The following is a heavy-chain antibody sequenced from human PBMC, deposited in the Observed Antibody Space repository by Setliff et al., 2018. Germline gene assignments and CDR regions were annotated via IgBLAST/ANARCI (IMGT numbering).Heavy chain of an antibody. Sequence: SETLSLTCTVSGDSISSGSYHWSWIRKPAGKGLGWIGRIHPSGSTNYNPSLKSRVTISVDTSKNQFSLKVSSVTAADTAVYYCARTTGSTHNWLDPWGPGTLVTSPQ. J-gene: IGHJ5*02. CDR2: IHPSGST. CDR1: GDSISSGSYH. CDR3: ARTTGSTHNWLDP. V-gene: IGHV4-61*02. D-gene: IGHD1-1*01.